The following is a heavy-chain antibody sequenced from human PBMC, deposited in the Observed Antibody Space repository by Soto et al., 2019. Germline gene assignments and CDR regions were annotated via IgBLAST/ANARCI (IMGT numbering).Heavy chain of an antibody. Sequence: GGSLRLSCAASGFTFSSYAMSWVRQAPGKGLEWVSAISGSGGSTYYAGSVKGRFTISRDNSKNTLYLQMNSLRAEDTAVYYFARCWGLWFGELLSSRPTSVDYWGQGTLVTVSS. CDR1: GFTFSSYA. CDR2: ISGSGGST. J-gene: IGHJ4*02. D-gene: IGHD3-10*01. CDR3: ARCWGLWFGELLSSRPTSVDY. V-gene: IGHV3-23*01.